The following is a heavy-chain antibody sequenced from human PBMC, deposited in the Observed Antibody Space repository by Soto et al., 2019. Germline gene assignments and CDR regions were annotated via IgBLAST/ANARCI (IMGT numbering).Heavy chain of an antibody. CDR2: IWYDGSHE. CDR1: GFIFSNYG. Sequence: PGGSLRLSCAASGFIFSNYGMHWVRQASGKGLEWVAVIWYDGSHESYADSVKGRFTISRDNSKNTLFLQMNSLRAEDTAVYYCARDRYSYDSRAYQGVDWYFDLWGRGTLVTVSS. J-gene: IGHJ2*01. D-gene: IGHD3-22*01. V-gene: IGHV3-33*01. CDR3: ARDRYSYDSRAYQGVDWYFDL.